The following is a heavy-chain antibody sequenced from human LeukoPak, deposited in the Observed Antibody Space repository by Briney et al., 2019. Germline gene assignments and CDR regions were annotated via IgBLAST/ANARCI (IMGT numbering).Heavy chain of an antibody. CDR3: ASAMTTVTTGWFEA. Sequence: SETLSLTCAVYGGSFSGYYWSWIRQPPGKGLEWIGEINHSGSTNYNPSLKSRVTISVDTSKNQFSLKLSSVTAADTAVYYCASAMTTVTTGWFEAWGQGTLVTVSS. D-gene: IGHD4-17*01. J-gene: IGHJ5*02. CDR1: GGSFSGYY. CDR2: INHSGST. V-gene: IGHV4-34*01.